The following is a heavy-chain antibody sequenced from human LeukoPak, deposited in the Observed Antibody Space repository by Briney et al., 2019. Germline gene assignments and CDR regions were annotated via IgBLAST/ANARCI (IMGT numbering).Heavy chain of an antibody. CDR2: ISRDGDIT. CDR3: AKGLVGTTLVDS. J-gene: IGHJ4*02. V-gene: IGHV3-43*01. CDR1: GFPFNAYT. Sequence: GGSLRLSCAASGFPFNAYTMHWVRQAPGQGLQWVSLISRDGDITYYADSLKGRFTISRDNSKNSLYLQMNSLRSEDTAFYYCAKGLVGTTLVDSWGQGTLVTVSS. D-gene: IGHD1-1*01.